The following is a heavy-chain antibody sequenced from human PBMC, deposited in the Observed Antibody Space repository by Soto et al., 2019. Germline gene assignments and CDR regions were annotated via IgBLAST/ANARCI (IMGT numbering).Heavy chain of an antibody. Sequence: GASVKVSCKASGYTFTSYDINWVRQATGQGLEWMGWMNPNSGNTGYAQKFQGRVTMTRNTSISTAYMELSSLRSEDTAVYYCARGGGVVIYLYYYYYGMDVWGQWTTVTVSS. CDR2: MNPNSGNT. CDR3: ARGGGVVIYLYYYYYGMDV. D-gene: IGHD3-3*01. V-gene: IGHV1-8*01. J-gene: IGHJ6*02. CDR1: GYTFTSYD.